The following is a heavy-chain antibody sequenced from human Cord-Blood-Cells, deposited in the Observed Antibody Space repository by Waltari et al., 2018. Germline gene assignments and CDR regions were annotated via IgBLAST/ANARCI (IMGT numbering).Heavy chain of an antibody. CDR1: GGSFSGYY. CDR3: ARGGLITMVQGVIITYYYGMDV. V-gene: IGHV4-34*01. Sequence: QVQLQQWGAGLLKPSETLSHTCAVYGGSFSGYYWSWIRQPPGKGLEWIGEINHSGSTNYNPSLKSRVTISVDTSKNQFSLKLSSVTAADTAVYYCARGGLITMVQGVIITYYYGMDVWGQGTTVTVSS. D-gene: IGHD3-10*01. CDR2: INHSGST. J-gene: IGHJ6*02.